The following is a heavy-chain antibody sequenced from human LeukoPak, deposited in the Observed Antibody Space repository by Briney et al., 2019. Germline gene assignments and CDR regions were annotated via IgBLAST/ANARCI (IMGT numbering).Heavy chain of an antibody. CDR2: INPNSGGT. CDR1: GYTFTGYY. V-gene: IGHV1-2*02. J-gene: IGHJ4*02. D-gene: IGHD5-12*01. CDR3: ARDSGYDYLEYYFDY. Sequence: ASVKVSCKASGYTFTGYYMHWVRQAPGQGLEWMGWINPNSGGTNYAQKLQGRVTMTRDTSISTAYMELSRLRSDDTAVYYCARDSGYDYLEYYFDYWGQGTLVTVSS.